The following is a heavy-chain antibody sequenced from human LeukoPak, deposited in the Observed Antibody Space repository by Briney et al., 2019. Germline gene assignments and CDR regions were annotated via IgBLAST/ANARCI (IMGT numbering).Heavy chain of an antibody. CDR2: ISSSSSYI. D-gene: IGHD3-22*01. V-gene: IGHV3-21*01. CDR3: APLYYYDSSGYKGWY. CDR1: GFTFSSYS. Sequence: PGGSLRLSCAASGFTFSSYSMNWVRQAPGKGLEWVSSISSSSSYIYYADSVKGRFTISRDNAKNSLYLQMNSLRAEDTAVYYCAPLYYYDSSGYKGWYWGQGTLVTVSS. J-gene: IGHJ4*02.